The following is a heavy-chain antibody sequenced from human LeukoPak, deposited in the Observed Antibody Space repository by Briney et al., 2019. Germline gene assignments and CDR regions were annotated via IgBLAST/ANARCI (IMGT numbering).Heavy chain of an antibody. D-gene: IGHD3-16*01. Sequence: QAGGSLRLSCAAPGFTFSSYEMNWVRQAPGKELEWVSYISSSGSTIYYADSVKGRFTISRDNAKNSLYLQMNSLRAEDTAVYYCARVGLQYNWFDPWGQGTLVTVSS. V-gene: IGHV3-48*03. CDR1: GFTFSSYE. CDR3: ARVGLQYNWFDP. CDR2: ISSSGSTI. J-gene: IGHJ5*02.